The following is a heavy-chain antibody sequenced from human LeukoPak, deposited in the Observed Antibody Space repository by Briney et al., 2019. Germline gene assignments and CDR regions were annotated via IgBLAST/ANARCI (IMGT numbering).Heavy chain of an antibody. CDR2: IYYSGST. V-gene: IGHV4-39*01. D-gene: IGHD2-15*01. J-gene: IGHJ4*02. CDR3: ASGVVVIAARTFDY. Sequence: SETLSLTCTVSGGSISSSSYYWGWIRQPPGKGLEWIGSIYYSGSTYYNPSLKSRVTISVDTSKNQFSLKLSSVTAADTAVYYCASGVVVIAARTFDYWGQGTLVTVSP. CDR1: GGSISSSSYY.